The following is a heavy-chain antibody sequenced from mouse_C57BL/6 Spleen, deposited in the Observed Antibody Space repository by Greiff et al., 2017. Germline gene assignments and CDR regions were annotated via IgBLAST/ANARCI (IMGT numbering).Heavy chain of an antibody. CDR3: ARIPLITTVVAPYAMDY. D-gene: IGHD1-1*01. CDR2: IWSGGST. Sequence: QVHVKQSGPGLVQPSQSLSITCTVSGFSLTSYGVHWVRQSPGKGLEWLGVIWSGGSTDYNAAFISRLSISKDNSKSQVFFKMNSLQADDTAIYYCARIPLITTVVAPYAMDYWGQGTSVTVSS. CDR1: GFSLTSYG. V-gene: IGHV2-2*01. J-gene: IGHJ4*01.